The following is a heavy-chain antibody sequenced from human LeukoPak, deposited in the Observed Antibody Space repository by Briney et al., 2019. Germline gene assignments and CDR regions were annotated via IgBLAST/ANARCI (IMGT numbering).Heavy chain of an antibody. D-gene: IGHD3-22*01. V-gene: IGHV3-9*01. CDR1: GFTFDDYA. J-gene: IGHJ2*01. Sequence: PGRSLRLSCAASGFTFDDYAMHWVRQAPGNGLEWVSGISWNSGSIGYADSVKGRFTISRDNAKNSLYLQMNSLRAEDTALYYCAKGSYDSSGYYHWYFDLWGRGTLVTVSS. CDR3: AKGSYDSSGYYHWYFDL. CDR2: ISWNSGSI.